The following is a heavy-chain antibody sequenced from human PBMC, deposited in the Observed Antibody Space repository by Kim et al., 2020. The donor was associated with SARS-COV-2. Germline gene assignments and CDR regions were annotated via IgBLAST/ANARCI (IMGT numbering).Heavy chain of an antibody. V-gene: IGHV4-34*01. D-gene: IGHD2-2*01. Sequence: SETLSLTCAVYGGSFSGYYWSWIRQPPGKGLEWIGEINHSGSTNYNPSLKSRVTISVDTSKNQFSLKLSSVTAADTAVYYCAREACSSTSCCDYWGQGTL. J-gene: IGHJ4*02. CDR2: INHSGST. CDR3: AREACSSTSCCDY. CDR1: GGSFSGYY.